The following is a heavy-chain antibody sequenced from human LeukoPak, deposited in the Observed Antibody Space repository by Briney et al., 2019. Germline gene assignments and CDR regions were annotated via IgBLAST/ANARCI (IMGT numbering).Heavy chain of an antibody. CDR2: LSGAGIST. D-gene: IGHD2-21*02. V-gene: IGHV3-23*01. Sequence: GGSLRLSCAASGFTFSSYAMSWVRQAPGKGLEWVSCLSGAGISTYYADSVKGRLTISRDNSKNTLYLQMNSLRAEDTAVYYCSKAPTRVTSSNYFDYWGQGTLVTVSS. CDR3: SKAPTRVTSSNYFDY. CDR1: GFTFSSYA. J-gene: IGHJ4*02.